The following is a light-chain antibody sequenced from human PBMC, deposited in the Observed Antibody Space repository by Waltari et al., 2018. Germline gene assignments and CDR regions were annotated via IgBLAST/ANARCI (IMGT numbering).Light chain of an antibody. J-gene: IGLJ2*01. V-gene: IGLV1-40*01. CDR1: GPNLGAGSH. CDR3: QSYDRSLSVV. CDR2: GNN. Sequence: QSALTQPPSVSGAPGQRVTIPCTGSGPNLGAGSHVHWYQQFPGTAPKLLLYGNNNRPSGVPDRFSASKTGTSASLAITGLQAEDEADYYCQSYDRSLSVVFGGGTKLTVL.